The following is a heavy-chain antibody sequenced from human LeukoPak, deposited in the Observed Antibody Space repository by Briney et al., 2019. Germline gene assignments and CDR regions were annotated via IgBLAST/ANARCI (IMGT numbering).Heavy chain of an antibody. CDR3: ARVPYSGTIFDP. CDR1: GYTFTSYA. Sequence: GASVNVSCKASGYTFTSYAMHWVRQAPGQRLEWMGWINAGNGNTKYSQKFQGRVTITRDTSASTAYMELSSLRSEDTAVYYCARVPYSGTIFDPWGQGTLVTVSS. CDR2: INAGNGNT. D-gene: IGHD1-26*01. V-gene: IGHV1-3*01. J-gene: IGHJ5*02.